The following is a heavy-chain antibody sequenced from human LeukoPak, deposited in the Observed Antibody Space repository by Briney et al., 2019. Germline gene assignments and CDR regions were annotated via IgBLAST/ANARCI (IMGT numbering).Heavy chain of an antibody. CDR3: ARHDYYDSSVSAFDI. J-gene: IGHJ3*02. CDR2: ISAYNGNT. V-gene: IGHV1-18*01. D-gene: IGHD3-22*01. Sequence: ASVKVSCRASGYTFTSYGISWVRQAPGQGLEWMGWISAYNGNTNYAQKLQGRVTMTTDTSTSTAYMELRSLRSDDTAMYYCARHDYYDSSVSAFDIWGQGTMVTVSS. CDR1: GYTFTSYG.